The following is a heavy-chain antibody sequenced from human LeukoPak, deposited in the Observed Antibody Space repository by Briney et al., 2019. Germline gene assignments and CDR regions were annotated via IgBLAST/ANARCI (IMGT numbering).Heavy chain of an antibody. CDR2: IYYSGST. J-gene: IGHJ4*02. CDR3: ARVLRYFGYFDY. Sequence: SETLSLTCTVSGGSISSSSYYWGWIRQPPGKGLEWIGSIYYSGSTYYNPSLKSRVTISVDTSKNQFSLKLSSVTAADTAVNYCARVLRYFGYFDYWGQGTLVTVSS. V-gene: IGHV4-39*01. D-gene: IGHD3-9*01. CDR1: GGSISSSSYY.